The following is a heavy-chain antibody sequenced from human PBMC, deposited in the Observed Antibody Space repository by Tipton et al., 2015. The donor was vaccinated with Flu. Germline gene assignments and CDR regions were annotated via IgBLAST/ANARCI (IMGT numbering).Heavy chain of an antibody. CDR2: IYYSGNT. CDR3: ARLSYYDVDLKNFYFDH. V-gene: IGHV4-39*01. D-gene: IGHD3-10*02. J-gene: IGHJ4*02. CDR1: GGSISSSTYY. Sequence: GLVKPSETLSLTCTVSGGSISSSTYYWAWIRQPPGKGLEWIGNIYYSGNTYYNASLKSRVTISVDTSKSQFSLMLRSVTAADTAVYYCARLSYYDVDLKNFYFDHWGQGALVTVSS.